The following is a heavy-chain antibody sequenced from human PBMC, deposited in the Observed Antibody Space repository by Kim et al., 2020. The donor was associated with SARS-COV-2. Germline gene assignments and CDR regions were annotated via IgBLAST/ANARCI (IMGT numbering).Heavy chain of an antibody. CDR1: GGSISSYY. Sequence: SETLSLTCTVSGGSISSYYWSWIRQPPGKGLEWIGYIYYSGSTNYNPSLKSRVTISVDTSKNQFSLKLSSVTAADTAVYYCARVGRGEMPTISAFDIWGQGTMVTVSS. D-gene: IGHD1-1*01. CDR3: ARVGRGEMPTISAFDI. V-gene: IGHV4-59*01. J-gene: IGHJ3*02. CDR2: IYYSGST.